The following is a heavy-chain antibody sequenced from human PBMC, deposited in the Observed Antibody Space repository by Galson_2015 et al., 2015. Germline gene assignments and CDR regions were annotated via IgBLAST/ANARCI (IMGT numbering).Heavy chain of an antibody. CDR3: ASWRTVTSPYYFAY. D-gene: IGHD4-17*01. CDR2: IKHDGSDK. J-gene: IGHJ4*02. Sequence: SLRLSCAASGFTFSNYWMSWVRQAPGKGLEWVANIKHDGSDKYYVDSVKGRFTISRDNAKNSLYLQMNSLRAEDTAVYYCASWRTVTSPYYFAYWGQGTLVTVSS. V-gene: IGHV3-7*01. CDR1: GFTFSNYW.